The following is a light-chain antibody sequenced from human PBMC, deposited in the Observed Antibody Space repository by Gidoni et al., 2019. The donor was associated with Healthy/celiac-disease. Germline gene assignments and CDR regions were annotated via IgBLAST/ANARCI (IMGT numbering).Light chain of an antibody. CDR1: QDISNY. CDR2: EAS. V-gene: IGKV1-33*01. Sequence: QMTQSPSSLSASVGDRVTITCQASQDISNYLNWYQQKPGKAPKLLIYEASNLETGFPSRFSGSGSGTDFTFTISSLQPEDIATYYCQQYDNLPLTFGPGTKVDIK. CDR3: QQYDNLPLT. J-gene: IGKJ3*01.